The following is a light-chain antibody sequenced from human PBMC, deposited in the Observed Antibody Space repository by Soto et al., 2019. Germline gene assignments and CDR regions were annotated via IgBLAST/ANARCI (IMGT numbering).Light chain of an antibody. J-gene: IGLJ2*01. CDR2: DVS. CDR1: NNDVGGHNY. CDR3: CSYAGSYTL. Sequence: QSALTQPRSVSGSPGQSVTLSRTGTNNDVGGHNYVSWFRQHPGKAPKLIISDVSKRPSGVPDRFSGSKSGNTASLTISGLQAEDEADYYCCSYAGSYTLFGGGTKVTVL. V-gene: IGLV2-11*01.